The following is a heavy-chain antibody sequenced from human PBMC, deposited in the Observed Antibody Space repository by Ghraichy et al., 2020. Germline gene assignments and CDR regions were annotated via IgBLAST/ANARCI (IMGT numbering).Heavy chain of an antibody. J-gene: IGHJ4*02. CDR2: IYYRGNT. Sequence: GSLRLSCSVSSGSINRYYWSWIRQPPGKGLEWIGFIYYRGNTNYNPSLKSRVTISVDTSKNQFSLKLSSVTAADTALYYCARVPGNTYDYDSAGYYYIDYWGQGTLATVSS. CDR3: ARVPGNTYDYDSAGYYYIDY. V-gene: IGHV4-59*01. D-gene: IGHD3-22*01. CDR1: SGSINRYY.